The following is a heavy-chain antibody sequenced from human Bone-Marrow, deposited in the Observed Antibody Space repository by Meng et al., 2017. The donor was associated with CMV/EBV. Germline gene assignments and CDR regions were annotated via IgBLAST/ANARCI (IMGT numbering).Heavy chain of an antibody. CDR3: ARETKAQTWSGYYLGYYYYGMDV. CDR1: GGTFSSYA. Sequence: SVKVSCKASGGTFSSYAISWVRQAPGQGLEWMGGIIPIFGTANYAQKFQGRVTITTDESTSTAYMELSSLRSEDTAVYYCARETKAQTWSGYYLGYYYYGMDVWGQGTTVTVSS. V-gene: IGHV1-69*05. D-gene: IGHD3-3*01. J-gene: IGHJ6*02. CDR2: IIPIFGTA.